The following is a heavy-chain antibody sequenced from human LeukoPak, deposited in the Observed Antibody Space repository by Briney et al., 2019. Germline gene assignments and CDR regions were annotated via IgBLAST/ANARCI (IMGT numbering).Heavy chain of an antibody. CDR2: ISSSSNTI. V-gene: IGHV3-48*01. CDR3: ARGLHSRLYDSSVYYPY. Sequence: GGSLRVSCAASGYTFSSYSMNWVRQAPGKGLEWVSYISSSSNTIYYADSVKGRFTVSRDNAKNSLYLQMNSLRAEDTAIYYCARGLHSRLYDSSVYYPYWGQGTLVTVSS. D-gene: IGHD3-22*01. J-gene: IGHJ4*02. CDR1: GYTFSSYS.